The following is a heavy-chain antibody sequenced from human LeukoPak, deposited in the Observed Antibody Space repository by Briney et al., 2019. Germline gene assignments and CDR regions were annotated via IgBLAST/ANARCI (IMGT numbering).Heavy chain of an antibody. J-gene: IGHJ6*04. V-gene: IGHV4-59*01. D-gene: IGHD3-3*01. CDR2: IYYSGRP. CDR1: GGSISSYY. Sequence: SETLSLTCTVSGGSISSYYWSWIRQPPGKGLEWIGYIYYSGRPNYNTALKSRGPISVDTSKNQFSLRLSSVTAADTAVYYCARGVSRITIFGSTPMDVWGKGTTVTVSS. CDR3: ARGVSRITIFGSTPMDV.